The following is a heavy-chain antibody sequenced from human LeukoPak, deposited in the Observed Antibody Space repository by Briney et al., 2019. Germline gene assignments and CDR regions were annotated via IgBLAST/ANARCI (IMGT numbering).Heavy chain of an antibody. CDR1: GGSISSYY. V-gene: IGHV4-59*13. CDR2: IYYSGST. Sequence: SETLSLTCTVSGGSISSYYWSRIRQPPGKGREWIGYIYYSGSTNYNPSLKSRVTISVDTSKNQFSLKLSSVTAADTAVYYCARVLVKGPRVEYCSSTSCSYYFDYWGQGTLVTVSS. D-gene: IGHD2-2*01. J-gene: IGHJ4*02. CDR3: ARVLVKGPRVEYCSSTSCSYYFDY.